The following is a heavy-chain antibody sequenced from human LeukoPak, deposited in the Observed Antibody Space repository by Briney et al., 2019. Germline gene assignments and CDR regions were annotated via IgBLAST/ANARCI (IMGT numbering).Heavy chain of an antibody. V-gene: IGHV5-51*01. CDR1: GYRSTNYW. CDR3: ARVGSYRNGSSGY. Sequence: GESLHTSFKGPGYRSTNYWIGWVRQMPGKGLEWMGIIHPSDSGTRYSPSFQGQVTMSVDESITTAYLQWSSLRASDSAIYYCARVGSYRNGSSGYWGEGTLVTVSS. D-gene: IGHD5-18*01. J-gene: IGHJ4*02. CDR2: IHPSDSGT.